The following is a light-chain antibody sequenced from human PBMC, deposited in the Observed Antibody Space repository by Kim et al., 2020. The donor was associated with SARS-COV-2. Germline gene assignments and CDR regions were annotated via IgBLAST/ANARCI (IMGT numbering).Light chain of an antibody. CDR1: QRIGTY. J-gene: IGKJ3*01. Sequence: DIQMTQSPSSLSASVGDRVTNTCRASQRIGTYLIWYQKKPGEAPKLLIYAATSLQSGVPSRFSGSGSGTDFTLTISSLQPEDSATYYCQQSNSVPFTFGPGTKVDIK. CDR2: AAT. CDR3: QQSNSVPFT. V-gene: IGKV1-39*01.